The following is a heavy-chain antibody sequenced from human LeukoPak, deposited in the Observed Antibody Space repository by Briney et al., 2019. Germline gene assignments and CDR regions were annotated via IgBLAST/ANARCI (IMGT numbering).Heavy chain of an antibody. CDR3: ARRPSWSDAFDI. D-gene: IGHD6-13*01. J-gene: IGHJ3*02. CDR2: IRYDGSNK. Sequence: GGSLRLSCAASGFTFSSYGMHWVRQAPGKGLEWVAFIRYDGSNKYYADSVKGRFTISRDNSQNTLYLHMNSLRAEDTAFYYCARRPSWSDAFDIWGQGTMVTVSS. CDR1: GFTFSSYG. V-gene: IGHV3-30*02.